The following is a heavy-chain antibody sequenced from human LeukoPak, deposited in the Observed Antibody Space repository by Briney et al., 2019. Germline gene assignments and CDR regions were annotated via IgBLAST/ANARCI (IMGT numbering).Heavy chain of an antibody. CDR3: ASAETLAPGYHYYYGMDV. J-gene: IGHJ6*02. D-gene: IGHD6-13*01. Sequence: SETLSLTCTVSGGSISSYYWRWIRQPPGKGLEWIGYIYYSGSTNYNPSLKSRVTISVDTSKNQFSLKLSSVTAADTAVYYCASAETLAPGYHYYYGMDVWGQGTTVTVSS. CDR1: GGSISSYY. V-gene: IGHV4-59*08. CDR2: IYYSGST.